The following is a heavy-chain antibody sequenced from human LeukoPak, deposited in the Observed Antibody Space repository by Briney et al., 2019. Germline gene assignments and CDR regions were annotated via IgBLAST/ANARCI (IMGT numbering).Heavy chain of an antibody. Sequence: ASVKVCCKASGYTFTSYGISWVRHAPGQGLELMGLISAYNGNTNYAQKLQGRVTMTTDTSTSTAYMELRSLRSDDTAVYYCARDDLTSSTSKNWFDPWGQGTLVTVSS. V-gene: IGHV1-18*01. CDR2: ISAYNGNT. CDR1: GYTFTSYG. CDR3: ARDDLTSSTSKNWFDP. D-gene: IGHD2-2*01. J-gene: IGHJ5*02.